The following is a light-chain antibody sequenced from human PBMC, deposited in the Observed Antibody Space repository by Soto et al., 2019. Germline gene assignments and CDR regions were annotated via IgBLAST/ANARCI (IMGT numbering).Light chain of an antibody. J-gene: IGKJ2*01. V-gene: IGKV1-5*03. CDR3: QQYNRHPYA. CDR2: KAS. Sequence: DIQLTQSPSTLSASVGDRVTITCRASQSISIWLAWYQQKPGKVPKLLIYKASNLQGGVSSRFSGSGSGTEFTLTISSLQPDDFATYYCQQYNRHPYAFGQGTKLEIK. CDR1: QSISIW.